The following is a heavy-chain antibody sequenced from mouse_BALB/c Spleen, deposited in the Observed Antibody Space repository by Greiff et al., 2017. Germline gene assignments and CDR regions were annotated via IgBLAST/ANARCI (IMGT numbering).Heavy chain of an antibody. V-gene: IGHV1-55*01. CDR1: GYNFTSYW. CDR3: ARSPVAMDY. Sequence: QVQLKQPGAELVKPGTSVKLSCKASGYNFTSYWINWVKLRPGQGLEWIGDIYPGSGSTNYNEKFKSKATLTVDTSSSTAYMQLSSLASEDSALYYCARSPVAMDYWGQGTSVTVSS. CDR2: IYPGSGST. J-gene: IGHJ4*01.